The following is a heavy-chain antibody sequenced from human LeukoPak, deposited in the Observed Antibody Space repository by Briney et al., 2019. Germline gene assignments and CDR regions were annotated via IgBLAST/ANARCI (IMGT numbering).Heavy chain of an antibody. J-gene: IGHJ5*02. CDR1: GLTFSTHS. CDR3: TRGPPFDP. V-gene: IGHV3-21*01. CDR2: ISSSSGYI. Sequence: PGGSLRLSCTASGLTFSTHSMNWVRQAPGKGLEWVSSISSSSGYIHYADSVKGRFTISRDNAKNSLYLQMNSLRAEDTAVYYCTRGPPFDPWGQGTLVTVSS.